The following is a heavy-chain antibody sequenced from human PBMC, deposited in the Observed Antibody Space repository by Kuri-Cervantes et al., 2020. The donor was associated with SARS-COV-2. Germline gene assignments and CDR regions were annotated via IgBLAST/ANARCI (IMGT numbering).Heavy chain of an antibody. D-gene: IGHD3-3*01. CDR1: GFTFSSYW. CDR2: IRYDGSNK. CDR3: AKGGDLVEWLSRPNDAFDI. V-gene: IGHV3-30*02. J-gene: IGHJ3*02. Sequence: GGSLRLSCAASGFTFSSYWMSWVRQAPGKGLEWVAFIRYDGSNKYYADSVKGRFTISRDNSKNTLYLQMNSLRAEDTAVYYCAKGGDLVEWLSRPNDAFDIWGQGTMVTVSS.